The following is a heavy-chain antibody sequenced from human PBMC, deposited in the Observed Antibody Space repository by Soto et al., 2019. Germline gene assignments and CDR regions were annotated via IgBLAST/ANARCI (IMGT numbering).Heavy chain of an antibody. CDR3: ARGRCSATYCYSNFDS. J-gene: IGHJ4*02. V-gene: IGHV4-34*01. CDR1: GGSFSGYY. D-gene: IGHD2-15*01. Sequence: SETLSLTCAVYGGSFSGYYWSWIRQPPGKGLEWIGEINHSGSTNYNPSLKSRVTMSADTSNGQFSLKLSAVTAADTAVYYCARGRCSATYCYSNFDSWGQGTLVTVSS. CDR2: INHSGST.